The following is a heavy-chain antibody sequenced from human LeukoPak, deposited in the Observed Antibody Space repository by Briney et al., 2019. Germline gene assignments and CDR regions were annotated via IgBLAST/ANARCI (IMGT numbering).Heavy chain of an antibody. D-gene: IGHD6-19*01. CDR3: ARRDVNSGWSFDH. CDR2: IHTRGST. V-gene: IGHV4-4*07. J-gene: IGHJ4*02. CDR1: GGSISNYH. Sequence: SETLSLTCTVSGGSISNYHWSWIRQPAGKGLEWIGQIHTRGSTNYNPPLKSRVSMSIDTPESQLSLTIRSVTAADTAVYYCARRDVNSGWSFDHWGQGTLVTVSS.